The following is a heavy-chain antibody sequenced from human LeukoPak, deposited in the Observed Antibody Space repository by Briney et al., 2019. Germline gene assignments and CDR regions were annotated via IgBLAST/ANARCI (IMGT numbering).Heavy chain of an antibody. V-gene: IGHV1-18*01. Sequence: GASVKVSCKASGYTFSTYGISWVRQAPGQGLEWMGWISGYNGNTNYVQKLQGRVTMTTDASTSTAYMELRSLTSDDTAVYYCARDASLSRYTYGWAYWGQGTLVTVSS. CDR3: ARDASLSRYTYGWAY. J-gene: IGHJ4*02. D-gene: IGHD5-18*01. CDR2: ISGYNGNT. CDR1: GYTFSTYG.